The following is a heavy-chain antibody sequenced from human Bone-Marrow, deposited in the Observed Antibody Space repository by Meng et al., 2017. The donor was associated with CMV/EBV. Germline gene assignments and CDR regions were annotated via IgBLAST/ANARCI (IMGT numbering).Heavy chain of an antibody. J-gene: IGHJ4*02. Sequence: GGSLRLSCAASGFTFSNAWMSWVRQAPGKGLEWVGRIKSKTDGGTTDYAAPVKGRFTISRDDSKNTLYLQMNSLKTEDTAVYYCTTGSELLGFGELYDYWGQGTLVTVSS. D-gene: IGHD3-10*01. CDR2: IKSKTDGGTT. V-gene: IGHV3-15*01. CDR3: TTGSELLGFGELYDY. CDR1: GFTFSNAW.